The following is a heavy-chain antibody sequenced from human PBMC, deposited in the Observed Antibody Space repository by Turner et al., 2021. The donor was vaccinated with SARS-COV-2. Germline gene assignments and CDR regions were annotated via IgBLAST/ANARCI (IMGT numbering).Heavy chain of an antibody. J-gene: IGHJ6*02. Sequence: QLQLQESCPGLLKPSETLSLTCTVSGGSIRSSTYYWGWIRQPPGKGLEWIGNIYYSGSTYYNPSLKSRVPISVDTSKNQFSLKLSSVTAADTAVYYCARLMDTAMDYYGMDVWGQGTTVTVSS. CDR3: ARLMDTAMDYYGMDV. CDR2: IYYSGST. CDR1: GGSIRSSTYY. D-gene: IGHD5-18*01. V-gene: IGHV4-39*01.